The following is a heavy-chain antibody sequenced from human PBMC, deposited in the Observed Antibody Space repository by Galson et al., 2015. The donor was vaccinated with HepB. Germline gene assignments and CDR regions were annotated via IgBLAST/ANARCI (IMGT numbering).Heavy chain of an antibody. CDR1: GYNFPNYW. J-gene: IGHJ5*01. CDR3: ANTQLIYGDSVSWSDS. V-gene: IGHV5-10-1*01. CDR2: IDPSDSYT. D-gene: IGHD4-17*01. Sequence: SGAEVKKPGESLRISCKGSGYNFPNYWITWVRQMPGKGLEWMGRIDPSDSYTKYSPSFQGHVTISADKSINTAYLQWSSLKASDTAMYYCANTQLIYGDSVSWSDSWGQGTLVTVSS.